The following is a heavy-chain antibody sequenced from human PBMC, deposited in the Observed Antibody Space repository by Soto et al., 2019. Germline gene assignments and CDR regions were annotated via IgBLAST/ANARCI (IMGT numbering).Heavy chain of an antibody. CDR3: ARENSYFDY. Sequence: QIQLLQSGAEVKKPGASVKLTCKASGYTFRNFGISWVRQAPGQGLEWMGWISAYNANANYAQKFQGRLTMTADTSTSTAYMELRSLRSDDTAVYDCARENSYFDYWGQGTLVTVSS. CDR1: GYTFRNFG. V-gene: IGHV1-18*01. CDR2: ISAYNANA. J-gene: IGHJ4*02.